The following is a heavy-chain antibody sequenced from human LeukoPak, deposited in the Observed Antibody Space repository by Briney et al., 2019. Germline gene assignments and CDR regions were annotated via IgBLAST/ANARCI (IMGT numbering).Heavy chain of an antibody. D-gene: IGHD6-6*01. J-gene: IGHJ4*02. CDR1: GYTLTELS. V-gene: IGHV1-24*01. Sequence: ASVKVSCKVSGYTLTELSMHWVRQAPGKGLEWMGGFDPEDGETIYAQKFQGRVTMTEDTSTDTAYMELSSLRSEDTVVYYCATVPYSSSSGAFDYWGQGTLVTVSS. CDR2: FDPEDGET. CDR3: ATVPYSSSSGAFDY.